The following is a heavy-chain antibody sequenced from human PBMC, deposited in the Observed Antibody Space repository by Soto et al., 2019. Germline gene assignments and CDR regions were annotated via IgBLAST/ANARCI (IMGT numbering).Heavy chain of an antibody. V-gene: IGHV3-53*01. CDR2: IYSGGST. CDR3: ARVGSSSWGYYYYGMDV. CDR1: GFTVSSNY. Sequence: PGGSLRLSCAASGFTVSSNYMSWVRQAPGKGLEWVSVIYSGGSTYYADSVKSRFTISRDNSKNTLYLQMNSLRAEDTAVYYCARVGSSSWGYYYYGMDVWGQGTTVTVSS. D-gene: IGHD6-6*01. J-gene: IGHJ6*02.